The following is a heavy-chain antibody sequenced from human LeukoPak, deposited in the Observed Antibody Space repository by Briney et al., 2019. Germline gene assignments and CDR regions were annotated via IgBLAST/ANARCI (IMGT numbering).Heavy chain of an antibody. CDR1: GGSISSSSSYY. CDR2: MSNSGST. J-gene: IGHJ4*02. CDR3: ARRSQTAAGRGIDY. D-gene: IGHD6-13*01. V-gene: IGHV4-39*01. Sequence: SETLSLTCTVSGGSISSSSSYYWAWIRQPPGKGHEWIGTMSNSGSTYYNPSLKSRVTISGDTSKNQFSLKLSSVTAADTAVFYCARRSQTAAGRGIDYWGQGTLVTVSS.